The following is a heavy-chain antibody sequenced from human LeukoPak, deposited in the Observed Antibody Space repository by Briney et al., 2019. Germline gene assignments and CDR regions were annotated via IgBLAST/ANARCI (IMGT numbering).Heavy chain of an antibody. J-gene: IGHJ4*02. V-gene: IGHV1-18*01. CDR1: GYTFTSYG. Sequence: GASVKVSCKASGYTFTSYGISWVRQAPGQGLEWMGWISAYNGNTNCAQKLQGRVTMTTDTSTSTAYMELRSLRSDDTAVYYCARDIVVVPAAQLPDYWGQGTLVTVSS. CDR3: ARDIVVVPAAQLPDY. D-gene: IGHD2-2*01. CDR2: ISAYNGNT.